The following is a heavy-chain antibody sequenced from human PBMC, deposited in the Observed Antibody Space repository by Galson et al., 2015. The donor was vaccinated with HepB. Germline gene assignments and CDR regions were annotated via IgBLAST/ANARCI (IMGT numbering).Heavy chain of an antibody. V-gene: IGHV3-66*02. D-gene: IGHD1-26*01. CDR1: GFTVSTNY. CDR2: LYTGGST. CDR3: ARGDDSGGYLGFDY. Sequence: SLRLSCAASGFTVSTNYMTWVRQAPGKGLEWVSVLYTGGSTYYADSVKGRFTISRDNSKNTLYLQMNSLRAEDTAVYYCARGDDSGGYLGFDYWGQGTLVTVSS. J-gene: IGHJ4*02.